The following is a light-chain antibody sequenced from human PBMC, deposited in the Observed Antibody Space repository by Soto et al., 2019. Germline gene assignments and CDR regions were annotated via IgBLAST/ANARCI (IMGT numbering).Light chain of an antibody. Sequence: EIPMTQSPSTLSGSGGDRASIXWRASQTLRSGLACYQQRAGEARKLLIYKASTLKRGAPSSFSGSGSVTEFTPTISSLQPDDFATYYGQHYNSYSEAFGQGTKVDIK. CDR3: QHYNSYSEA. V-gene: IGKV1-5*03. J-gene: IGKJ1*01. CDR1: QTLRSG. CDR2: KAS.